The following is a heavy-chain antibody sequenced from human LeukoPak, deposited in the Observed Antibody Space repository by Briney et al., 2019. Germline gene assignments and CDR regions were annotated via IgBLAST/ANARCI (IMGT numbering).Heavy chain of an antibody. CDR3: ASNVGIAVAGYNPFRFFDI. V-gene: IGHV1-69*06. CDR2: IIPIFGTA. CDR1: GGTFSSYA. J-gene: IGHJ3*02. D-gene: IGHD6-19*01. Sequence: ASVKVSCKASGGTFSSYAISWVRQAPGQGLEWMGGIIPIFGTANYAQKFQGRVTITADKSTSTAYMELSSLRSEDTAVYYCASNVGIAVAGYNPFRFFDIWGQGTMVTVSS.